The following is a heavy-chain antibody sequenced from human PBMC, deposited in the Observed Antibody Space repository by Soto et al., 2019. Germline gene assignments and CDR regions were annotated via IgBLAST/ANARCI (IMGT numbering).Heavy chain of an antibody. D-gene: IGHD6-13*01. CDR2: IHYSGST. Sequence: SETLSLTCSVSGASISIGTDYWGWIRQPPGKGLEWIGNIHYSGSTYYNPSLKSRVNISVDTSKNQFSLKLSSVTAADTAMYYCARHQSHSSSYVDPWGQGTLVTVSS. CDR1: GASISIGTDY. CDR3: ARHQSHSSSYVDP. J-gene: IGHJ5*02. V-gene: IGHV4-39*01.